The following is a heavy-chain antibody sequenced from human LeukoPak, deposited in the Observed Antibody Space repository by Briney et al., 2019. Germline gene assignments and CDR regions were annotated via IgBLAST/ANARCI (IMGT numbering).Heavy chain of an antibody. Sequence: GASVKVSCKASGYTFTSYGISWVRQAPGQGLEWMGWINPNSGGTNYAQKFQGWVTMTRDTSISTAYMELSRLRSDDTAVYYCARAIMVRGVNKYYFDYWGQGTLVTVSS. V-gene: IGHV1-2*04. J-gene: IGHJ4*02. CDR1: GYTFTSYG. CDR3: ARAIMVRGVNKYYFDY. CDR2: INPNSGGT. D-gene: IGHD3-10*01.